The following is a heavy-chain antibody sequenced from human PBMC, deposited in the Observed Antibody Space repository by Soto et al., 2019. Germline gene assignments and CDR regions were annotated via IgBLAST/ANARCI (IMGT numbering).Heavy chain of an antibody. D-gene: IGHD3-9*01. V-gene: IGHV3-21*01. CDR1: GFTFSSYS. J-gene: IGHJ4*02. Sequence: GSLRLSCAASGFTFSSYSMNWVRQAPGKGLEWVSSISSSSSYIYYADSVKGRFTISRDNAKNSLYLQMNSLRAEDTAVYYCARDDSPLAGIFCDILTATEYWGQGTLVTVSS. CDR2: ISSSSSYI. CDR3: ARDDSPLAGIFCDILTATEY.